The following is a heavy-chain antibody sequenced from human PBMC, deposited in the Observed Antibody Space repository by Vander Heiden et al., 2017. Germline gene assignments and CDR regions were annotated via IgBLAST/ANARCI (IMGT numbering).Heavy chain of an antibody. CDR1: VLPFSPYD. CDR2: IGHDGSFK. J-gene: IGHJ4*02. Sequence: QVPLVESGGGVVQTGGSLRLSCAASVLPFSPYDMHWVRKAPGKGLEWVAVIGHDGSFKAYADSVKGRFTISRDNSKNTLYLQMTSLRAEDTAVYYCARDLGAGRYFDYWGQGSLVTVSS. V-gene: IGHV3-33*01. CDR3: ARDLGAGRYFDY. D-gene: IGHD1-26*01.